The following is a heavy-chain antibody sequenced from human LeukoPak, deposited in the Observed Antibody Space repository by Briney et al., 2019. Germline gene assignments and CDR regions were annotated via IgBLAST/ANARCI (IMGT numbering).Heavy chain of an antibody. CDR2: IYYSGST. V-gene: IGHV4-39*01. Sequence: SETLSLTCAVSGGSISSSNWWSWVRQPPGKGLEWMGSIYYSGSTYYNPSLKSRVTISVDTSKNQFYLKLSSVTAADTDVYYCARLISITMIVVVTVNDAFDIWGQGTMVTVSS. CDR3: ARLISITMIVVVTVNDAFDI. J-gene: IGHJ3*02. D-gene: IGHD3-22*01. CDR1: GGSISSSNW.